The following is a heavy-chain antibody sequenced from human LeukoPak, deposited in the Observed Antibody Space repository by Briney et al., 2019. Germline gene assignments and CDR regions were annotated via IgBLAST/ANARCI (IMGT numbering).Heavy chain of an antibody. V-gene: IGHV4-39*07. CDR1: GGSISSSSYY. CDR3: ARDQGRSGSYYDSMYSHFAY. J-gene: IGHJ4*02. D-gene: IGHD1-26*01. Sequence: PSETLSPTCTVSGGSISSSSYYWGWIRQPPGKGLEWIGSIYYSGSTYYNPSLKSRVTISVDTSKNQFSLKLSSVTAADTAVYYCARDQGRSGSYYDSMYSHFAYWGQGTLVTVSS. CDR2: IYYSGST.